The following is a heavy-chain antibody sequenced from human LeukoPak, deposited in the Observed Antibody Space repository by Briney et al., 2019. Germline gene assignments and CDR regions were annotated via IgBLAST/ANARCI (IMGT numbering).Heavy chain of an antibody. CDR3: ATLFGGDAFDI. CDR1: GYTFTGYY. D-gene: IGHD4-23*01. V-gene: IGHV1-24*01. J-gene: IGHJ3*02. Sequence: ASVKVSCKASGYTFTGYYMHWVRQAPGKGLEWMGGFDPEDGETIYAQKFQGRVTMTEDTSTDTAYMELSSLRSEDTAVYYCATLFGGDAFDIWGQGTMVTVSS. CDR2: FDPEDGET.